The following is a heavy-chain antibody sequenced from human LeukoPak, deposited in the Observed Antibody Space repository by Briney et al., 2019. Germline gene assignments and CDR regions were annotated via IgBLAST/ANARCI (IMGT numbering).Heavy chain of an antibody. CDR2: IVPILGIA. V-gene: IGHV1-69*04. D-gene: IGHD2-21*02. Sequence: SVKVSCKASGGTFSSYAISWVRRAPGQGLEWMGRIVPILGIANYAQKFQGRVTITADKSTSTAYMELSSLRSEDTAVYYCARDRPLAYCGGDCYSYYYYGMDVWGQGTTVTVSS. CDR1: GGTFSSYA. J-gene: IGHJ6*02. CDR3: ARDRPLAYCGGDCYSYYYYGMDV.